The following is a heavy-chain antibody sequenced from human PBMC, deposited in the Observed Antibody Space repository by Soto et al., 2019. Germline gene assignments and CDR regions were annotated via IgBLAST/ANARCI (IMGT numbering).Heavy chain of an antibody. CDR1: GGTFSSYA. D-gene: IGHD3-10*01. CDR2: IIPIFGTA. CDR3: SLTTYYYASGSYYNDYYYGMDV. V-gene: IGHV1-69*13. Sequence: SVKVSCKASGGTFSSYAISWVRQAPGQGLEWMGGIIPIFGTANYAQKFQGRVTITADESTSTAYMELSSLRSEDTAVYYCSLTTYYYASGSYYNDYYYGMDVCGQGPTVTVYS. J-gene: IGHJ6*02.